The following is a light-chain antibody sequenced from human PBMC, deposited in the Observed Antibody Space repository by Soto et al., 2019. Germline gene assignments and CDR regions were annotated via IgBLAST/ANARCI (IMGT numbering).Light chain of an antibody. CDR2: VKSDGSH. Sequence: QPVLTQSPSASASLGASVKLTCTLSSGHGNYVIAWHQQQPEKGPRYLMKVKSDGSHNKGDGIPDRFSGSSSGAERYLAISSLQSEDEADYYGRTWDTGIVVFGGGTKVTVL. J-gene: IGLJ2*01. V-gene: IGLV4-69*01. CDR3: RTWDTGIVV. CDR1: SGHGNYV.